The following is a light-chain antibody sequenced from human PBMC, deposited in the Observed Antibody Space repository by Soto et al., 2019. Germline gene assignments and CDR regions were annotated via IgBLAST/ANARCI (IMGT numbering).Light chain of an antibody. Sequence: IVLTQSPATLSLSPGERATLSCRASQSVSSSLAWYQQKPGQAPRLLIYDASNRATGIPARFSGSGSGTDSTRTISSLEPEDFAVYYCQQRTKWRTFGQGTKVEIK. V-gene: IGKV3-11*01. CDR2: DAS. CDR1: QSVSSS. CDR3: QQRTKWRT. J-gene: IGKJ1*01.